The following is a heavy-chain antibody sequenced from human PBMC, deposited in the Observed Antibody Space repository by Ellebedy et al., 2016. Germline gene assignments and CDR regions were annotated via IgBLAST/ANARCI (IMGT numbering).Heavy chain of an antibody. V-gene: IGHV4-4*02. CDR1: GGSISYSNW. CDR3: TSSATVHYFHY. D-gene: IGHD2-21*02. CDR2: IYHSGTT. J-gene: IGHJ4*02. Sequence: GSLRLSCAVSGGSISYSNWWTWVRQPPGKGLEWIGEIYHSGTTNYNPSLQSRVSISIDKSKNQFSLKLTSVTAADTAVYYCTSSATVHYFHYWGQGTLVTASS.